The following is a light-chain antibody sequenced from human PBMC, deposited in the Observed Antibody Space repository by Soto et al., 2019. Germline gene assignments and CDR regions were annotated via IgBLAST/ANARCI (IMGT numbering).Light chain of an antibody. CDR2: GAS. V-gene: IGKV3-20*01. CDR1: QSVSNNY. Sequence: IVLMQSPGTLSLSQGARATLSCRASQSVSNNYVAWYQQQPGQAPRLLIAGASSRATGIPDRFSGSGAGTDFTLTISRREPEDFAVYYCQQYGSSPPLTFGGGTKVEIK. J-gene: IGKJ4*01. CDR3: QQYGSSPPLT.